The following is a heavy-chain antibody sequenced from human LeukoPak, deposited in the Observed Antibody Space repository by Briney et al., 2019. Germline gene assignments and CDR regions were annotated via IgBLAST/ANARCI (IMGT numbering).Heavy chain of an antibody. J-gene: IGHJ4*02. D-gene: IGHD2-2*03. V-gene: IGHV4-4*07. CDR1: GGSISSYY. Sequence: SETLSLTCTVSGGSISSYYWSWIRQPAGKGLEWIGRIYTSGSTNYNPSLKSRVTMSVDTSKNQFSLKLSSVTAADTAVYYCARVGYCSSTSCYVFDYWGQGTLVTVSS. CDR2: IYTSGST. CDR3: ARVGYCSSTSCYVFDY.